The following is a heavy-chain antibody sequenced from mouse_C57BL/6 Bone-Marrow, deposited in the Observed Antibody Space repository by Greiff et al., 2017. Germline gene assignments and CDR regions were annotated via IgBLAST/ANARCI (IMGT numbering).Heavy chain of an antibody. J-gene: IGHJ3*01. V-gene: IGHV14-4*01. CDR3: SPYDYDWFAY. D-gene: IGHD2-4*01. Sequence: EVQLQQSGAELVRPGASVKLSCTASGFNFKDDYMHWVKQRPEQGLEWIGWIDPENGDTEYASKFQGKATITADTSSNTAYLQLSSLTAEDAAVYYCSPYDYDWFAYWGQGTLVTVSA. CDR1: GFNFKDDY. CDR2: IDPENGDT.